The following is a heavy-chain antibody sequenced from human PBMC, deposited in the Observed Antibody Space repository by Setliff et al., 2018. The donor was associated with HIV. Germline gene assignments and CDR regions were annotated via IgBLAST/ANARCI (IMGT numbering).Heavy chain of an antibody. CDR3: VRDQLRWPERWDFDY. V-gene: IGHV3-48*01. D-gene: IGHD1-26*01. J-gene: IGHJ4*02. CDR1: GFTFSSYW. CDR2: ISATGTTV. Sequence: SLRLSCAASGFTFSSYWMHWVRQVPGEGLEWISYISATGTTVSYADSVRGRFIISRDSVRNEVYLQMKSLRVDDTALYYCVRDQLRWPERWDFDYWGQGTLVTVSS.